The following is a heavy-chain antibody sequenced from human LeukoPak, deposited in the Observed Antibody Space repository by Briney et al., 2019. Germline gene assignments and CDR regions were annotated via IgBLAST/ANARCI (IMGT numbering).Heavy chain of an antibody. D-gene: IGHD1-26*01. V-gene: IGHV4-39*01. Sequence: SETLSLTCTVSGGSISSGGYYWSWIRQPPGKGLEWIGSLYYSSNTYYNPSLESRVTISVDMSKNQFSLRLNSVTAADTAVYYCASGYSGAYSAWFDPWGQGTLVTVSS. J-gene: IGHJ5*02. CDR2: LYYSSNT. CDR1: GGSISSGGYY. CDR3: ASGYSGAYSAWFDP.